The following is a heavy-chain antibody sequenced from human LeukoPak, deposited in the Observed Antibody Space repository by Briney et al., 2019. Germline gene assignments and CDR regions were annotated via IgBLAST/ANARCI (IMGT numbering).Heavy chain of an antibody. J-gene: IGHJ4*02. CDR1: GFTFSSYG. D-gene: IGHD6-19*01. CDR2: ISYGGSNK. V-gene: IGHV3-30*18. CDR3: AKQRARRVAGTIGGIDY. Sequence: GGSLRLSCAASGFTFSSYGMHWVRQAPGKGLEWVAVISYGGSNKYYADSVKGRFTISRDNSKNTLYLQMNSLRAEDTAVYYCAKQRARRVAGTIGGIDYWGQGTLVTVSS.